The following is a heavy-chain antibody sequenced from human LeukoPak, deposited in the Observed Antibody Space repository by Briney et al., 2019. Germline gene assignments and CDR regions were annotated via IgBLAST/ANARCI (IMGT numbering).Heavy chain of an antibody. V-gene: IGHV4-59*01. D-gene: IGHD4-17*01. CDR3: ARTGSTVTMLYPFDH. CDR2: IYYSGSA. J-gene: IGHJ4*02. Sequence: SETLSLTCTVSGGSISTYYWSWIRQPPGKGLEWIGYIYYSGSANYNPSLKSRVTISVDTSKNQFSLKLSSVTAADTAVYYCARTGSTVTMLYPFDHWGQGTLVTVSS. CDR1: GGSISTYY.